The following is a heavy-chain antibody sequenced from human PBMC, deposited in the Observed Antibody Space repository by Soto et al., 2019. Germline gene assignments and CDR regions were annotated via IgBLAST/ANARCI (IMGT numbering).Heavy chain of an antibody. Sequence: GGSLRLSCAASGFTFINYAMSWVRQAPGKGLEWVSGIINSGGDTNYADSVKGRFTISRDNSKNTVYLQMNSLRAEDTAVYYCAKVFWVDSGNYFDYWGQGTLVTVSS. V-gene: IGHV3-23*01. D-gene: IGHD3-10*02. J-gene: IGHJ4*02. CDR3: AKVFWVDSGNYFDY. CDR2: IINSGGDT. CDR1: GFTFINYA.